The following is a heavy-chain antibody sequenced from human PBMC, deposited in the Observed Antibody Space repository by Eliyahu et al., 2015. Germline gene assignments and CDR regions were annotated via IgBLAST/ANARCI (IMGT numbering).Heavy chain of an antibody. CDR3: ARNPGGSYLRFDI. Sequence: SQRGLAQPGGSLRLSCAASGFTFGTYSMNWVRQAPGWGLEXVAYISSSGSTIYYADSVRXRFTISRDXXESSVYLQMNSLRDEDTAVYYCARNPGGSYLRFDIWGQGTVVTVSS. CDR1: GFTFGTYS. V-gene: IGHV3-48*02. CDR2: ISSSGSTI. D-gene: IGHD1-26*01. J-gene: IGHJ3*02.